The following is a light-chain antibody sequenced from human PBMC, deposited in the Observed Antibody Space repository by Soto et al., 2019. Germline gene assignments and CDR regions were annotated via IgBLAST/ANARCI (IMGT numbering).Light chain of an antibody. J-gene: IGLJ1*01. CDR3: VSYTSSTTYV. CDR1: SSDVGGSNF. CDR2: DVA. Sequence: QSVLTQPASVSDSPGQSITISCTGTSSDVGGSNFVSWYQQHPGKPPKLIIYDVANRPSGVSNRVSGSKSGSTASLIISRLQTEDEADYYCVSYTSSTTYVFATGTKLTVL. V-gene: IGLV2-14*03.